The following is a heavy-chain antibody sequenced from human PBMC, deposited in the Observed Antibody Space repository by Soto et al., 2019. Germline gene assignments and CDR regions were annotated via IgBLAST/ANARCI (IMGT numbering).Heavy chain of an antibody. V-gene: IGHV3-9*01. CDR3: AKTESSGWYYAVDY. Sequence: EVQLVESGGGLVQPGRSLRLSCAASGFTFDDYAMHWVRQAPGKGLEWVSGLSWNGASIDYAESVKGRFTISRDKAKNSLYLQMNSLRPEDSALSYCAKTESSGWYYAVDYWGQGILVIVSS. J-gene: IGHJ4*02. CDR2: LSWNGASI. D-gene: IGHD6-19*01. CDR1: GFTFDDYA.